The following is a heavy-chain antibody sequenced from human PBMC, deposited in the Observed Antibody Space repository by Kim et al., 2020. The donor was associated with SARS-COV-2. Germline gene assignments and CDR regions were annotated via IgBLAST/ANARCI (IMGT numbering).Heavy chain of an antibody. CDR2: IYHSGST. CDR3: ASTQVAMIVVVPTYYFDY. CDR1: GGSISSSNW. D-gene: IGHD3-22*01. V-gene: IGHV4-4*02. J-gene: IGHJ4*02. Sequence: SETLSLTCAVSGGSISSSNWWSWVRQPPGKGLEWIGEIYHSGSTNYNPSLKSRVTISVDKSKNQFSLKLSSVTAADTAVYYCASTQVAMIVVVPTYYFDYWGQGTLVTVSS.